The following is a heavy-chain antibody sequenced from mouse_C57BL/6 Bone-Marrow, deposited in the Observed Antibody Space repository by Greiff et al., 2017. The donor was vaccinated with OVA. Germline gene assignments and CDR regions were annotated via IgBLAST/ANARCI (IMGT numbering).Heavy chain of an antibody. J-gene: IGHJ3*01. CDR1: GYTFTDYY. D-gene: IGHD2-1*01. Sequence: QVHVKQSGAELVKPGASVKISCKASGYTFTDYYINWVKQRPGQGLEWIGKIGPGSGSTYYNVKFKGKATLTADKSSSTAYMQLSSLTSEDSAFYFCTRGRGWYPFAYWGQGTLVTVSA. V-gene: IGHV1-77*01. CDR3: TRGRGWYPFAY. CDR2: IGPGSGST.